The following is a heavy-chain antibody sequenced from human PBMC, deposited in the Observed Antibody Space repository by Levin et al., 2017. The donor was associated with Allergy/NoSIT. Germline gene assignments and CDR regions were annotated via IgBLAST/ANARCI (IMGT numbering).Heavy chain of an antibody. Sequence: SETLSLTCTVSGDSIGSFYWTWVRQAPDKGLEWIGYIYNIGNTNYNPSLKSRVTISVDTSKNQISLRLRSVTAADTAMYYCARGDYADAFDVWGPGTLVTVSS. D-gene: IGHD4-17*01. CDR2: IYNIGNT. J-gene: IGHJ3*01. V-gene: IGHV4-59*01. CDR1: GDSIGSFY. CDR3: ARGDYADAFDV.